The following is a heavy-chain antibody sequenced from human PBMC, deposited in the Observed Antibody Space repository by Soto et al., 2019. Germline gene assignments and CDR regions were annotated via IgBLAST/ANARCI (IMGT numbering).Heavy chain of an antibody. V-gene: IGHV3-23*01. J-gene: IGHJ4*02. Sequence: GXSLRLSSAASGFTFRSCAFSWFRQAPDDGLEWVSAISGSGGSTHYADSVKGRFTISRDNSKNTLYLQMNSLRAEDTAVYYCAKETRNIVATSQKTFDYWGQGTLVTVSS. D-gene: IGHD5-12*01. CDR2: ISGSGGST. CDR3: AKETRNIVATSQKTFDY. CDR1: GFTFRSCA.